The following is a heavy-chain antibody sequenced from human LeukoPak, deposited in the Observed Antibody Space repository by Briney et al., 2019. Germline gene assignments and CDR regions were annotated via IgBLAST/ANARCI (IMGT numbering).Heavy chain of an antibody. J-gene: IGHJ1*01. CDR1: GGSISNYY. CDR2: IYYSGTT. V-gene: IGHV4-59*08. Sequence: SETLSLTCTVSGGSISNYYWSWIRQPPGKGLECMGYIYYSGTTNYNPSLKSRVTFSVDTSRNQFSLKLSSVTAGDTAVYYCARHGGYSSPYLHWGQGTLVTVSS. CDR3: ARHGGYSSPYLH. D-gene: IGHD6-13*01.